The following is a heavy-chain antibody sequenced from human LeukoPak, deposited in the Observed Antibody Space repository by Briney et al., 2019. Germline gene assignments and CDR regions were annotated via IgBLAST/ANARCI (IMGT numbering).Heavy chain of an antibody. CDR1: GGSISSYY. CDR2: IYYSGST. J-gene: IGHJ4*02. CDR3: GGVGMVGATRRFYFDY. Sequence: SETLSLTCTVSGGSISSYYWSWIRQPPGKGLEWIGYIYYSGSTNYNPSLKSRVTISVDTSKNQFSLKLSSVTAADTAVYYCGGVGMVGATRRFYFDYWGQGTLVTVSS. V-gene: IGHV4-59*08. D-gene: IGHD1-26*01.